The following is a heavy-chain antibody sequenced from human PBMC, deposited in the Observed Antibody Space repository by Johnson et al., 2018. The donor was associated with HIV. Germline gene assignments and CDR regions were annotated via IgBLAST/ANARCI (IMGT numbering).Heavy chain of an antibody. Sequence: VQLVESGGGLVKPGGSLRLSCAASGFTFSDYYMSWIRQAPGKGLEWVSVIYSGGSTYYADSVKGRFTISRDNYKNSLYLQMNSLRAEDTAVYYCARDYGDDEVPDAFDIWGQGTMV. J-gene: IGHJ3*02. V-gene: IGHV3-66*01. CDR2: IYSGGST. CDR3: ARDYGDDEVPDAFDI. CDR1: GFTFSDYY. D-gene: IGHD4-17*01.